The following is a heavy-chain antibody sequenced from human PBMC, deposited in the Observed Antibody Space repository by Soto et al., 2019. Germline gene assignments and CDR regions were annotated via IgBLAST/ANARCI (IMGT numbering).Heavy chain of an antibody. V-gene: IGHV4-59*02. CDR2: ISHTGNT. Sequence: PSYTLSLPCSVSNGFDRRHYWSCVRESPGKGLEWIGYISHTGNTNCNPSLKNRVTISVDTSKHQFSLELTSLTAADTAVYYCARGGDYWSGYYGLNWVQGTLVTVSS. J-gene: IGHJ4*02. CDR1: NGFDRRHY. CDR3: ARGGDYWSGYYGLN. D-gene: IGHD3-3*01.